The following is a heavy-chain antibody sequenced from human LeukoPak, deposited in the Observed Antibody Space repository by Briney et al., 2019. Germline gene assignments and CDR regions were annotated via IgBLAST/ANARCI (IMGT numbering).Heavy chain of an antibody. D-gene: IGHD6-6*01. CDR2: IYHSEST. CDR3: ARSTHASSTSFDY. J-gene: IGHJ4*02. V-gene: IGHV4-59*01. Sequence: PSETLSLTCTVSGGSISNYYWRWIRQPPGKGLEYIGFIYHSESTNYNPSLKSRVTMSVDKSKNQCSLRLSSVTAADTAIYFCARSTHASSTSFDYWGGGTLVTVSS. CDR1: GGSISNYY.